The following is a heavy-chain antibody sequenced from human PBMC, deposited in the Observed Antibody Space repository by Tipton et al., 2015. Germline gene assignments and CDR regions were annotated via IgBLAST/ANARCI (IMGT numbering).Heavy chain of an antibody. CDR1: GFTFSRYA. Sequence: SLRLSCVVSGFTFSRYAMSWARQSPGKGLEWASGISDTGASTYYVDSVKGRFTISRDNAKNSLYLQMNSLRVEDTAVYYCGRGGVFSNNWYPFDYWGQGTLVTVSS. CDR2: ISDTGAST. CDR3: GRGGVFSNNWYPFDY. D-gene: IGHD1-1*01. V-gene: IGHV3-23*01. J-gene: IGHJ4*02.